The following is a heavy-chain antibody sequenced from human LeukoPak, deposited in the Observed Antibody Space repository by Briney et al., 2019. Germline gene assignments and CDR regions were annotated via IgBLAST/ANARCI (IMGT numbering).Heavy chain of an antibody. D-gene: IGHD3-22*01. CDR2: ISGSGGST. J-gene: IGHJ4*02. V-gene: IGHV3-23*01. CDR3: ANYDTMTVVLDY. Sequence: PGGSLRLSCAASGFTFSSYAMSWVRQAPGKGLEWVSAISGSGGSTYYADSVKGRFTISRDNSKNTLYLRMNSLRAEDTAVYYCANYDTMTVVLDYWGQGTLVTVSS. CDR1: GFTFSSYA.